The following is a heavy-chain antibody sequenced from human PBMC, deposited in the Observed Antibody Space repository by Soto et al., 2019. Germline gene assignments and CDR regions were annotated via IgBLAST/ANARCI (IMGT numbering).Heavy chain of an antibody. V-gene: IGHV4-30-4*01. Sequence: PSETLSLTCTVSGGSISSGNYYWSWIRQPPGKGLEWIGYIYYSGSTYYNPSLKSRVTISVDTSKNQFSLKLSSVTAADTAVYYCASKPRGIIAAAGTGYYYYGMDVWGQGTTVTVSS. D-gene: IGHD6-13*01. CDR1: GGSISSGNYY. CDR3: ASKPRGIIAAAGTGYYYYGMDV. J-gene: IGHJ6*02. CDR2: IYYSGST.